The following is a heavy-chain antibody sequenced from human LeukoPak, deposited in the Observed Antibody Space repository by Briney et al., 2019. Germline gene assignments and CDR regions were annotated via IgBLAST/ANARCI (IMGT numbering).Heavy chain of an antibody. CDR2: INPVGGGT. D-gene: IGHD3-16*01. CDR3: ERDFRATFGGVMASAFDY. J-gene: IGHJ4*02. V-gene: IGHV1-46*01. Sequence: MPWVRQAPGQGLEWMGIINPVGGGTTYAQHFQGRVTMTRDTSTSTVYMELRSLRSEDTAVYYCERDFRATFGGVMASAFDYWGQGTLVTVS.